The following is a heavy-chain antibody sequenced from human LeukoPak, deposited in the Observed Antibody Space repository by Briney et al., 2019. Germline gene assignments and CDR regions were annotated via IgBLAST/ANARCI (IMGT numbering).Heavy chain of an antibody. CDR3: ARDSYYYGSGSYYYYYYMDV. J-gene: IGHJ6*03. D-gene: IGHD3-10*01. V-gene: IGHV3-48*04. Sequence: GGSLRLSCAASGFTFSSYSMNWDRQAPGKGLEWVSYISSSSSTIYYADSVKGRFTIPRDNAKNSLYLQMNSLRAEDTAVYYCARDSYYYGSGSYYYYYYMDVWGKGTTVTVSS. CDR2: ISSSSSTI. CDR1: GFTFSSYS.